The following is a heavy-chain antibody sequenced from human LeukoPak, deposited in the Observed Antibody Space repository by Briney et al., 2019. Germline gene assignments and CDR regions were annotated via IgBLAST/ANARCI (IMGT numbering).Heavy chain of an antibody. V-gene: IGHV3-66*01. CDR3: ARLGWYDSSGYYFDY. CDR1: EFTVSSNY. Sequence: QPGGSLRLSCAASEFTVSSNYMSWVRQAPGKGLEWVSVIYSGGSTYYADSVKGRFTISRDNSKNTLYLQMNSLRAEDTAVYYCARLGWYDSSGYYFDYWGQGTLVTVSS. CDR2: IYSGGST. J-gene: IGHJ4*02. D-gene: IGHD3-22*01.